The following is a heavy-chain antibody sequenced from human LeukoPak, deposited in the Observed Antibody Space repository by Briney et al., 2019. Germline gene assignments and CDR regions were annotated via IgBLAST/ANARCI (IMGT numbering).Heavy chain of an antibody. D-gene: IGHD3-9*01. CDR3: ARDAGIEVTGYYLDY. V-gene: IGHV3-23*01. Sequence: GGSLRLSCAASGFTFTSYALNWVRQAPGKGLEWVSAISGRAGSTYHADSVQGRFTISRDNSRNTLYLQMNGLRAEDTAVYFCARDAGIEVTGYYLDYWGRGTLVTVSS. CDR2: ISGRAGST. J-gene: IGHJ4*02. CDR1: GFTFTSYA.